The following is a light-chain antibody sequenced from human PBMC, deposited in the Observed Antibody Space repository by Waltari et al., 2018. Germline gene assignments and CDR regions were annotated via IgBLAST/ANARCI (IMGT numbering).Light chain of an antibody. V-gene: IGKV3-20*01. CDR3: QKYGTLPAT. CDR2: DAS. J-gene: IGKJ1*01. CDR1: QSVSRT. Sequence: EIVLTQSPGTLSLSPGERATLSCRASQSVSRTLAWYQQKPGQAPRLLIYDASSRATGIPDRFSGSGSGTDFSLIISRLEPEDFAVYYCQKYGTLPATFGQGTKVEIK.